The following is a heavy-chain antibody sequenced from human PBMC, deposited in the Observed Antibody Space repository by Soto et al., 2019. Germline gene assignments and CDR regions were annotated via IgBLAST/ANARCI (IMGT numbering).Heavy chain of an antibody. CDR1: GGSFSGYY. V-gene: IGHV4-34*01. J-gene: IGHJ4*02. Sequence: QVQLQQWGAGLLKPSETLSLTCAVYGGSFSGYYWSWIRQPPGKGLEWMGEINHSGSTNYNPSLKSRVTLSVDTSNNQFALKLSSVTAADTAVYDCARGLRIAAAGPIELFDYWGQGTLVTVSS. D-gene: IGHD6-13*01. CDR3: ARGLRIAAAGPIELFDY. CDR2: INHSGST.